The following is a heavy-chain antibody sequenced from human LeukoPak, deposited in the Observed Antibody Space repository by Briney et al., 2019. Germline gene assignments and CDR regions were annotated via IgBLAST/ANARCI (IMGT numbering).Heavy chain of an antibody. CDR1: GGSISPYY. Sequence: PSETLPLTCTVSGGSISPYYWSWIRQPPGKGLEWIGYIRYSGNSNYNPSLESRVTISTDTSKNRFSLRLSSVTAADTAIYYCARSPIIGGDNYVILYDSWGQGALVTVSS. V-gene: IGHV4-59*08. D-gene: IGHD5-24*01. J-gene: IGHJ4*02. CDR2: IRYSGNS. CDR3: ARSPIIGGDNYVILYDS.